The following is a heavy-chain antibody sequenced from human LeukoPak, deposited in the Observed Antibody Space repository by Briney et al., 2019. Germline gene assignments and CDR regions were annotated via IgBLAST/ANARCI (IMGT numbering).Heavy chain of an antibody. D-gene: IGHD6-13*01. CDR1: GGTFSSYA. Sequence: SVTVSCTASGGTFSSYAISWVRQAPGQGLEWMGRIIPILGIANYAQKFQGRVTITADKSTSTAYMELSSLRSEDTAVYYCARERNRRPGIAAAGPPDYWGQGTLVTVSS. V-gene: IGHV1-69*04. J-gene: IGHJ4*02. CDR2: IIPILGIA. CDR3: ARERNRRPGIAAAGPPDY.